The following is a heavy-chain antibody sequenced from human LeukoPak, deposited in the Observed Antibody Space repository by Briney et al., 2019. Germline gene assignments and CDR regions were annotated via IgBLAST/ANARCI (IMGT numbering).Heavy chain of an antibody. V-gene: IGHV4-39*07. CDR2: IYYSGST. D-gene: IGHD3-22*01. CDR1: GGSISSSSYY. CDR3: ARGAGTYYYDSSGYPTDAFDI. Sequence: PSETLSLTCTVSGGSISSSSYYWGWIRQPPGKGLEWIGSIYYSGSTYYNPSLKSRVTISVDTSKSQFSLKLSSVTAADTAVYYCARGAGTYYYDSSGYPTDAFDIWGQGTMVTVSS. J-gene: IGHJ3*02.